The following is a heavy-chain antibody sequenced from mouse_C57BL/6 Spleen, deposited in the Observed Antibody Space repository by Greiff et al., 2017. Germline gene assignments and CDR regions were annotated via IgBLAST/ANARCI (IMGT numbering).Heavy chain of an antibody. CDR1: GYTFTSYW. J-gene: IGHJ1*03. D-gene: IGHD1-1*01. CDR2: VHPNSGRT. V-gene: IGHV1-64*01. CDR3: ARSLTTVVANWYFDV. Sequence: QVQLQQPGAELVKPGSSVKLSCKASGYTFTSYWMHWVKQRPGQGLEWIGMVHPNSGRTNYNEKFKSKATRTVDKSSSTAYMQLSSLTSEDAAVYYCARSLTTVVANWYFDVWGTGTTVTVSS.